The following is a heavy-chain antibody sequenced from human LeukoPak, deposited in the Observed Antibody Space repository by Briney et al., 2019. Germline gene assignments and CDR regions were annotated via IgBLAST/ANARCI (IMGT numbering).Heavy chain of an antibody. D-gene: IGHD3-3*02. J-gene: IGHJ4*02. Sequence: GASVKVSCMDSVGTFSSYAISWVRQATGQGLEWMGGIIPIFGTANYAQKFQGRVTITADESTSTAYMELSSLRSEDTAVYYCARDHSAFGTTFLLSYWGQGTLVTVSS. V-gene: IGHV1-69*13. CDR3: ARDHSAFGTTFLLSY. CDR2: IIPIFGTA. CDR1: VGTFSSYA.